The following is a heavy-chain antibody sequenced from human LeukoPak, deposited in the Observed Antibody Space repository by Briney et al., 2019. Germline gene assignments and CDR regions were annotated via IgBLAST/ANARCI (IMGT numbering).Heavy chain of an antibody. CDR1: GFTFDTYG. Sequence: GGSLRLSCVASGFTFDTYGMHWVRQAPGKGLEWVSFIRYDGSNKYYTDSVKGRFTISRDNSKNILYLQMNSLRPEDTAVYYCANDKYAIFGDFNVVDYWGQGTLVTVSS. D-gene: IGHD3-3*01. J-gene: IGHJ4*02. CDR3: ANDKYAIFGDFNVVDY. CDR2: IRYDGSNK. V-gene: IGHV3-30*02.